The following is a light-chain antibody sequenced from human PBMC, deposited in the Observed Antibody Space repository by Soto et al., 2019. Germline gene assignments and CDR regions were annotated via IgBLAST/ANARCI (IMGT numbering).Light chain of an antibody. CDR2: EVS. J-gene: IGLJ1*01. CDR3: SSYAGSTGV. Sequence: QSVLTQPPSASGSPGQSVTISCTGTSSDVGGYNYVSWYQQHPGKAPKLMIYEVSKRPSGVPDRFSGSKSGNTASLPVSGLQAKDEADNYCSSYAGSTGVFGPGTKVTVL. V-gene: IGLV2-8*01. CDR1: SSDVGGYNY.